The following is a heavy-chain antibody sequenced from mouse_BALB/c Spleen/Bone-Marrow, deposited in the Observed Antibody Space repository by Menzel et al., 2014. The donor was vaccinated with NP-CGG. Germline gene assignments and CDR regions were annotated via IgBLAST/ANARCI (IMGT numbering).Heavy chain of an antibody. V-gene: IGHV14-3*02. CDR1: GFNIKDTY. J-gene: IGHJ3*01. D-gene: IGHD1-1*01. Sequence: VQLKESGAELVKPGASVKLSRTASGFNIKDTYMHWVKQRPEQGLEWIGKIDPANGNTKYDPKFQGKATITADTSSNTAYLQLSSLTSEDAAVYYCGSYYYGSSLFAYWGQGTLVTVSA. CDR3: GSYYYGSSLFAY. CDR2: IDPANGNT.